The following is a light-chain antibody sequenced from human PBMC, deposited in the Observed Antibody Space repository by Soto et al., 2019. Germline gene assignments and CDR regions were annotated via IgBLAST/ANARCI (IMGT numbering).Light chain of an antibody. V-gene: IGKV3D-15*01. CDR3: QQYNNWPPWT. Sequence: EIVMTQSPATLSVSPGERATLSCRASQSVSTNLAWYQQKPRQAPRLLIYHASTRAAGIPARFSGSGSGTEFTLPISSLQSEDFAVYHCQQYNNWPPWTFGQGTKVDIK. CDR2: HAS. J-gene: IGKJ1*01. CDR1: QSVSTN.